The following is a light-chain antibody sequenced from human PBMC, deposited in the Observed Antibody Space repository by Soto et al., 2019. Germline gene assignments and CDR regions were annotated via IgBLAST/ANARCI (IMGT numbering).Light chain of an antibody. V-gene: IGKV1-5*01. J-gene: IGKJ1*01. CDR2: DVS. CDR1: QTISDS. CDR3: QLYHGYSRT. Sequence: DIQMTQSPSALSASVGDRVTITCRASQTISDSLAWYQQKPGKAPDLLISDVSSLERGVASRFSGSGSGTEFTLTISSMQPDDFATYYCQLYHGYSRTCGQGTKVEI.